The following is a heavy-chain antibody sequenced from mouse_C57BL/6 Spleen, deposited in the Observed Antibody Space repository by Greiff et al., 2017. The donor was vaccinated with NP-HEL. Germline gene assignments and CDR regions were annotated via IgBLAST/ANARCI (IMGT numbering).Heavy chain of an antibody. CDR1: GYSITSGYY. CDR3: AREGRAMDY. CDR2: ISYDGSN. V-gene: IGHV3-6*01. J-gene: IGHJ4*01. Sequence: EVKLMESGPGLVKPSHSLSLTCSVTGYSITSGYYWNWIRQFPGNKLEWMGYISYDGSNNYNPSLKNRISITRDTSKNQFFLKLNSVTTEDTATYYCAREGRAMDYWGQGTSVTVSS.